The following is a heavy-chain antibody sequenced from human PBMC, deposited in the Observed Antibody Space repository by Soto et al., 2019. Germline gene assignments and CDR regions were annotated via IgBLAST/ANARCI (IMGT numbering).Heavy chain of an antibody. Sequence: PGGSLRLSCAASGFTFDDYAMHWVRQAPGKGLEWVSGISWNSGSIGYADSVKGRFTISRDNAKNSLYLQMNSLRAEDTALYYCAKCPSLHLGELSPDAFDIWGQGTMVTVSS. V-gene: IGHV3-9*01. CDR3: AKCPSLHLGELSPDAFDI. CDR2: ISWNSGSI. D-gene: IGHD3-16*02. CDR1: GFTFDDYA. J-gene: IGHJ3*02.